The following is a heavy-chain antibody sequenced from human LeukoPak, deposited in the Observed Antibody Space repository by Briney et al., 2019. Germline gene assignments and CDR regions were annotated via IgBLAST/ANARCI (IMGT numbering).Heavy chain of an antibody. J-gene: IGHJ3*02. CDR3: ARDTKSDYGDYGAFDI. D-gene: IGHD4-17*01. CDR1: GFTFSSYN. Sequence: PGGSLRLSCAVYGFTFSSYNMNWVRQDPGKGLEWVSSIGSRTSYIYLADSMKGRFTISRDDAKNSLYLQMNSLRAEDTAVYYCARDTKSDYGDYGAFDIWGQGTRVIVSS. CDR2: IGSRTSYI. V-gene: IGHV3-21*01.